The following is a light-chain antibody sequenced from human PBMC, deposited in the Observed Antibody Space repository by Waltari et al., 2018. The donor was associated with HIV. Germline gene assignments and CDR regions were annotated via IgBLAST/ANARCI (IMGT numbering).Light chain of an antibody. CDR3: QQRSDWPRST. V-gene: IGKV3-11*01. CDR1: QSVSTY. Sequence: ELVLTQSPATLSLSPGERATLSCRASQSVSTYLAWYQQRPGQAPRLLIYDASSRATGIPARFSGSGSGTDFTLTISSLEPADFAVDYCQQRSDWPRSTFGGGTKVEIK. J-gene: IGKJ4*01. CDR2: DAS.